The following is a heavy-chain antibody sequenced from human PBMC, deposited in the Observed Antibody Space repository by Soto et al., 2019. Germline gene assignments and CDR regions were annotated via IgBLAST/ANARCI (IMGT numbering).Heavy chain of an antibody. J-gene: IGHJ6*03. CDR3: ARGDYDFWSGLLYYYYMDV. CDR2: INHSGST. V-gene: IGHV4-61*01. CDR1: GGSVSSGSYY. Sequence: PSETLSLTCTVSGGSVSSGSYYWSWIRQPPGKGLEWIGEINHSGSTNYNPSLKSRVTISVDTSKNQFSLKLSSVTAADTAVYYCARGDYDFWSGLLYYYYMDVWGKGTTVTVSS. D-gene: IGHD3-3*01.